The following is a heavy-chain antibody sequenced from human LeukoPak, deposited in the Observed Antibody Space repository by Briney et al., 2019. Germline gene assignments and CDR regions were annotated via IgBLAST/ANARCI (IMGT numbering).Heavy chain of an antibody. CDR3: ARGYTSGLYGAFDSFDM. CDR2: INPNNGDT. Sequence: ASVKVSCKASGYTFTASYMYWVRQAPGQGLEWMGRINPNNGDTNYAQKFQGRVTMTRDTSISTAYMELSSLRVDDTAVYYCARGYTSGLYGAFDSFDMWGQGAMVIVSS. J-gene: IGHJ3*02. D-gene: IGHD6-19*01. CDR1: GYTFTASY. V-gene: IGHV1-2*06.